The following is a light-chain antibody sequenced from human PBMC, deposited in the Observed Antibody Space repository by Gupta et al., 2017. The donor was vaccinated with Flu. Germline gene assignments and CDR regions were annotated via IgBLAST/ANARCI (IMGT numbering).Light chain of an antibody. CDR3: QAWYSSTAV. J-gene: IGLJ3*02. Sequence: SYELTQPSSVSVSPGQTASITCSGDKLGNKYICWYQQKPGQSPVVVIYQDTQRPSGIPERFSFSNSGNTATLTISGTQAMDDADYYCQAWYSSTAVFGGGTKLTVL. V-gene: IGLV3-1*01. CDR1: KLGNKY. CDR2: QDT.